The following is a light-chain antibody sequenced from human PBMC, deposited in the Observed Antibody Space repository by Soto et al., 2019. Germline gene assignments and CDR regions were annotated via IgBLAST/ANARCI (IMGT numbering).Light chain of an antibody. Sequence: EIVKTQSPATLSVSPGERATLSCRASQSVSSSLAWYQQKPGQAPRLLIYGASTRATGIPARFSGSGSGTEFTLTISSLQSEDFAVYYCQQYNNLPETFGQGTKVDIK. V-gene: IGKV3-15*01. CDR3: QQYNNLPET. CDR1: QSVSSS. J-gene: IGKJ1*01. CDR2: GAS.